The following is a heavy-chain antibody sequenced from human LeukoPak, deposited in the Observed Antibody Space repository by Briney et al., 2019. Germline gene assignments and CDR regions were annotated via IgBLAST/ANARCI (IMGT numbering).Heavy chain of an antibody. V-gene: IGHV4-34*01. CDR2: INHGGST. Sequence: PSETLSLTCAVYGGSFSGYYWSWIRQPPGKGLEWIGEINHGGSTNYNTSLKSRVTISVDTSKNQFSLKLSSVTAADTAVYYCASLGTTGMGELSLSRDYWGQGTLVTVSS. CDR1: GGSFSGYY. D-gene: IGHD3-16*02. CDR3: ASLGTTGMGELSLSRDY. J-gene: IGHJ4*02.